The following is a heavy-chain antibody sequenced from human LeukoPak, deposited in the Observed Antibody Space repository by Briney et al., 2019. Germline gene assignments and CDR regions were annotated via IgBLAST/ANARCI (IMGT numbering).Heavy chain of an antibody. CDR2: ISAYNGNT. J-gene: IGHJ4*02. CDR3: ARNVIVGAVFDN. CDR1: GYTFTSYG. Sequence: GASVKVSCKASGYTFTSYGINWVRQAPGQELEWMGWISAYNGNTNYAQKLQGRVTMTTDTTANTAYMELRSLRSDDTAVYYCARNVIVGAVFDNWGQGTLVTVSS. D-gene: IGHD1-26*01. V-gene: IGHV1-18*01.